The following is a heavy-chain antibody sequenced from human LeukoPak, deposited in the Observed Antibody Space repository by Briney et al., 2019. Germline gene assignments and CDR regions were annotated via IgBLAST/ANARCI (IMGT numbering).Heavy chain of an antibody. D-gene: IGHD3-22*01. CDR3: ARGYYVEFDY. CDR1: GDSISSGDYY. J-gene: IGHJ4*02. CDR2: IYTSGST. V-gene: IGHV4-61*02. Sequence: PSETLSLTCTVSGDSISSGDYYWSWIRQPAGKGLEWIGRIYTSGSTNYNPSLKSRVTISVDTSKNQFSLKLTSVTAADTAVYYCARGYYVEFDYWGQGTLVTVSS.